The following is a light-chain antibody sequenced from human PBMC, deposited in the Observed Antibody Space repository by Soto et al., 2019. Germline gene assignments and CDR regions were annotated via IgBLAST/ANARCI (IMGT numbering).Light chain of an antibody. V-gene: IGLV1-44*01. CDR2: TND. CDR1: TSNIGNNP. J-gene: IGLJ3*02. Sequence: QSVLTQPPSPSGTPGQRVTISCSGSTSNIGNNPVNWYQQLPGTAPKLLIFTNDQRPSGVPDRFSGSKSGTSASLAISGLQSEDEADYYCAAWDDSVNALVFGGGTKLTVL. CDR3: AAWDDSVNALV.